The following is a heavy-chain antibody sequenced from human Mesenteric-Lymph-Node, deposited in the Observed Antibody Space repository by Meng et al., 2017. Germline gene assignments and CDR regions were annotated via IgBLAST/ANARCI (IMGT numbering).Heavy chain of an antibody. CDR1: GFTFDDYG. Sequence: SLKISCAASGFTFDDYGMHWVRQAPGKGLEWVSGISWNSDTRGYADSVKGRFTISRDNAKNSLYLQMNSLRAEDTAVYYCARDRRILYDILTGYDYWGQGTLVTVSS. CDR2: ISWNSDTR. V-gene: IGHV3-9*01. J-gene: IGHJ4*02. D-gene: IGHD3-9*01. CDR3: ARDRRILYDILTGYDY.